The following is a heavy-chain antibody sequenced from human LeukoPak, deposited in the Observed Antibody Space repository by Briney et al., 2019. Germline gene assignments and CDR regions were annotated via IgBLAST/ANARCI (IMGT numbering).Heavy chain of an antibody. J-gene: IGHJ3*02. D-gene: IGHD6-19*01. CDR1: GFTFSSYS. Sequence: PGGSLRLSCAASGFTFSSYSMNWVRQAPGKGLEWVSYISSSSSTIYYADSVKGRFTISRDNAKNSLYLQMNSLRAEDTAVYYCAKDKAVAGTGAFDIWGQGTMVTVSS. V-gene: IGHV3-48*01. CDR3: AKDKAVAGTGAFDI. CDR2: ISSSSSTI.